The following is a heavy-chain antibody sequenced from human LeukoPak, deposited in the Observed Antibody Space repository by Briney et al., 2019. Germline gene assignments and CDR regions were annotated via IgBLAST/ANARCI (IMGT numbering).Heavy chain of an antibody. Sequence: GGSLGLSCAASGYTFSTYWMHWVRQVPGKGLVWVSRINPDGSRSSYADSVKGRFTISRDNAKNTLFLQMNSLRAEDTAVYYCSRDTFGDHDYWGRGTLVTVSS. V-gene: IGHV3-74*01. CDR2: INPDGSRS. D-gene: IGHD2-21*01. CDR1: GYTFSTYW. CDR3: SRDTFGDHDY. J-gene: IGHJ4*02.